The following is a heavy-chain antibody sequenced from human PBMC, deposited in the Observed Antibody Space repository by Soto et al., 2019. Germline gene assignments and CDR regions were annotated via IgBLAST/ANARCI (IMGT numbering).Heavy chain of an antibody. J-gene: IGHJ6*02. CDR3: ARRTTVTTRVDYYGMDV. D-gene: IGHD4-17*01. Sequence: QVQLVQSGAEVKKPGSSVKVSCKASGGTFSSYAISWVRQAPGQGLEWMGGIIPIFGTANYAKKFQGRVTITADESTSTAYMELSSLRSEDTAVYYCARRTTVTTRVDYYGMDVWGQGTTVTVSS. CDR2: IIPIFGTA. V-gene: IGHV1-69*12. CDR1: GGTFSSYA.